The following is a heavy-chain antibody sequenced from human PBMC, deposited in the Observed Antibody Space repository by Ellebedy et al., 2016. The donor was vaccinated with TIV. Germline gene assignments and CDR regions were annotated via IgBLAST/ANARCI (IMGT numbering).Heavy chain of an antibody. J-gene: IGHJ3*02. CDR3: ARQVGDAFDI. V-gene: IGHV4-34*01. CDR1: GGSLSGYL. Sequence: SETLSLTCNVSGGSLSGYLWSWIRQPPGKGLEWIGEVNLSGTRHYNPSLKSRVKVALVPNKNQVTLRLTSVTAADTAVYSCARQVGDAFDIWGQGTMVTVSS. CDR2: VNLSGTR. D-gene: IGHD3-16*01.